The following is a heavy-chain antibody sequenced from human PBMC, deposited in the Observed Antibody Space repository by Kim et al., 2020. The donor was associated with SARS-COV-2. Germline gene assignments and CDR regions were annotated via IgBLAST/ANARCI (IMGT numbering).Heavy chain of an antibody. CDR3: IRDWRQFDH. V-gene: IGHV3-49*04. J-gene: IGHJ4*02. CDR1: GFTFGDYA. CDR2: IRNTAHSGTT. Sequence: GGSLRLSCTASGFTFGDYAMTWVRQAPGKGLEWVGLIRNTAHSGTTDYAASVQGRFTISRDNSENIAYLQMNSLKTEDTAVYFCIRDWRQFDHWGQGTLVTVSS.